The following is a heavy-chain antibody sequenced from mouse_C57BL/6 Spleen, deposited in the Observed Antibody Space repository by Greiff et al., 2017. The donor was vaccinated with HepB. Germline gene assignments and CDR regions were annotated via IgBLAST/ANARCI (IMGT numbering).Heavy chain of an antibody. J-gene: IGHJ2*01. CDR2: INPGSGGT. CDR3: ARRGAVPFDY. V-gene: IGHV1-54*01. CDR1: GYAFTNYL. Sequence: QVQLQQSGAELVRPGTSVKVSCKASGYAFTNYLIEWVKQRPGQGLEWIGVINPGSGGTNYNEKFKGKATLTADKSSSTAYMQLSSLTSEDSAVYFCARRGAVPFDYWGQGTTLTVSS.